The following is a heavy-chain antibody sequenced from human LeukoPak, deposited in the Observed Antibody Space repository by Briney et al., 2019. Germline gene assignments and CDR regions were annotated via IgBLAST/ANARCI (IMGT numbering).Heavy chain of an antibody. CDR1: GFTLSNYA. V-gene: IGHV3-23*01. CDR3: ANSHSPGDWGSYRPFDY. Sequence: PGGSLRPSCAASGFTLSNYAMSWVRQAPGKGLEWVSGITTSGGRTYYADSVKGRFTISRDNSKNTLYLQMNSLRVEDTAVYYRANSHSPGDWGSYRPFDYWGQGTLVIVSS. D-gene: IGHD3-16*02. J-gene: IGHJ4*02. CDR2: ITTSGGRT.